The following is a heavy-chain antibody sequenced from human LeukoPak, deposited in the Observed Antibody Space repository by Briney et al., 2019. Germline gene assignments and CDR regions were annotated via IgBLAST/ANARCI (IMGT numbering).Heavy chain of an antibody. J-gene: IGHJ4*02. Sequence: ASETLSLTCTVSGGSISSYYWSWIRQPPGKGLEWIGYIYYSGSNNYNPSHKSRVTISVDTSKNLFSLKLSSVTAADTAVYYCARRRDYFDYWGQGTLVTVSS. V-gene: IGHV4-59*01. CDR2: IYYSGSN. CDR3: ARRRDYFDY. CDR1: GGSISSYY.